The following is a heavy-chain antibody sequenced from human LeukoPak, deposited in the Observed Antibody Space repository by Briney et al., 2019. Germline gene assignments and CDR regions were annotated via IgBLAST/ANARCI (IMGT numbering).Heavy chain of an antibody. D-gene: IGHD3-3*01. CDR2: ISAYNGNT. CDR1: GYTFTSYA. V-gene: IGHV1-18*01. J-gene: IGHJ4*02. CDR3: ARVWGDHSMGDFWSGYYALFDY. Sequence: ASVKVSCKASGYTFTSYAVSWVRQAPGQGLEYMGYISAYNGNTNYAQNLQGRVTMTTDTSTSTAYMELRSLRSDDTAVYYCARVWGDHSMGDFWSGYYALFDYWGQGTLVTVSS.